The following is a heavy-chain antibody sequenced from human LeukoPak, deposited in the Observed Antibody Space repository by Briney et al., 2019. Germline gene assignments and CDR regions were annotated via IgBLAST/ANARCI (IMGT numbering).Heavy chain of an antibody. CDR3: ARLYSYGSPFDY. CDR1: GGSLSNYY. Sequence: SETLSLTCTVSGGSLSNYYWSWIRQPPGKGLDWIGHIYESGITTYNPSLKSRVTISVDTSKNQFSLKLSSVTAADTAVYYCARLYSYGSPFDYWGQGTLVTVSS. V-gene: IGHV4-59*08. D-gene: IGHD5-18*01. CDR2: IYESGIT. J-gene: IGHJ4*02.